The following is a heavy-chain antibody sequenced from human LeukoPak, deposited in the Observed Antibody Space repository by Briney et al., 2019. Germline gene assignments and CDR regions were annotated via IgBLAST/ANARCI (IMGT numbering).Heavy chain of an antibody. CDR1: GNYW. D-gene: IGHD2-2*01. V-gene: IGHV3-74*01. J-gene: IGHJ4*02. CDR2: INGDGSWT. CDR3: VSFYETY. Sequence: GGSLRLSCAASGNYWMHWVRQAPGKGLVWVSHINGDGSWTTYADSVKGRFTISKDNAKNTVYLQMNNLRAQDTAVYYCVSFYETYWGRGTLVTVSS.